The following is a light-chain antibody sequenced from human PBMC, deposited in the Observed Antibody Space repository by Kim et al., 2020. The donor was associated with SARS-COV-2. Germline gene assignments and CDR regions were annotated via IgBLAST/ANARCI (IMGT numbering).Light chain of an antibody. CDR1: QDITNY. CDR2: DAS. Sequence: ASVGDRVNITCQASQDITNYLNWYQQKPGKAPRLLIYDASNLETGVPARFSGSGSGTDFTFAISSLQPEDIATYYCQQYDYLPMTFGQGTRLEIK. CDR3: QQYDYLPMT. J-gene: IGKJ5*01. V-gene: IGKV1-33*01.